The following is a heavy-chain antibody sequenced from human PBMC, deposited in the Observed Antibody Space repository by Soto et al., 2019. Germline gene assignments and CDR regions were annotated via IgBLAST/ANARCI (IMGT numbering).Heavy chain of an antibody. CDR1: VDSTTSDAYY. V-gene: IGHV4-39*01. CDR2: IYYSGYT. J-gene: IGHJ5*02. CDR3: VSGTSFYDVLTGYYVDRWFDP. D-gene: IGHD3-9*01. Sequence: SETLSLTCSVSVDSTTSDAYYWGWIRQPPGKGLEWLGSIYYSGYTYYNPSLKSRVTISVDRSRNQFSLNLRSVTAADTAVYYCVSGTSFYDVLTGYYVDRWFDPWGQGTLVTVSS.